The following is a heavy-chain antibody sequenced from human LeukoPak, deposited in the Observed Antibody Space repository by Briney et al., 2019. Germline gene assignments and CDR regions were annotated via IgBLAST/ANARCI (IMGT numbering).Heavy chain of an antibody. CDR1: GGSMSSYF. CDR2: IYTSGST. CDR3: ASAEVIDYSTYRSFDY. J-gene: IGHJ4*02. V-gene: IGHV4-4*07. D-gene: IGHD4-11*01. Sequence: PSETLSLTCSVSGGSMSSYFWSWIRQPAGKGLVWFGRIYTSGSTNYNPSLNSRVTMSVDTSNNQFSLKLSSLTAADTAVYYCASAEVIDYSTYRSFDYWGQATLGTVSS.